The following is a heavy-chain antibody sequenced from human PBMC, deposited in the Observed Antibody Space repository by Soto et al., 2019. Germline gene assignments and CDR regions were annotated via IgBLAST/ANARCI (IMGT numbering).Heavy chain of an antibody. Sequence: SWVRRHSGKGLEWIGYISYSGSPYYNPSLTSRVTISVDTSKNQFSLKVSSVTAGDRAVYCCARCTNGATNWSDPWGQGTLVIVSS. CDR2: ISYSGSP. CDR3: ARCTNGATNWSDP. D-gene: IGHD2-8*01. J-gene: IGHJ5*02. V-gene: IGHV4-31*02.